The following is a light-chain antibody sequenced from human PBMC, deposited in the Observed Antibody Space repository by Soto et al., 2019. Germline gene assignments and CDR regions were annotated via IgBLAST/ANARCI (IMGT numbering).Light chain of an antibody. Sequence: EIVMNQSPLSLPVTPGEPASISCRSSQSLQHSNGYNYLDWYFQKPGQAPQLLIHLASNRSSGVPVRFSGSGSGTDVTLNISRVEAEDVGLYYCMQGVQMPPITFGQGPRLEIK. CDR1: QSLQHSNGYNY. J-gene: IGKJ5*01. CDR3: MQGVQMPPIT. V-gene: IGKV2-28*01. CDR2: LAS.